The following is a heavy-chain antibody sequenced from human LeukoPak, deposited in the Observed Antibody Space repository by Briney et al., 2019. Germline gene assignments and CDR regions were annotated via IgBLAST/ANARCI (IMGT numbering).Heavy chain of an antibody. CDR1: GGSISSYY. J-gene: IGHJ3*02. CDR2: IYYSGST. Sequence: SETLSLNCTVSGGSISSYYWSWIRQPPGKGLEWIGYIYYSGSTNYNPSLKSRVTISVDTSKNQFSLKLSSVTAADTAVYYCARGTYSQTDAFDIWGQGTMVTVSS. CDR3: ARGTYSQTDAFDI. V-gene: IGHV4-59*08. D-gene: IGHD1-1*01.